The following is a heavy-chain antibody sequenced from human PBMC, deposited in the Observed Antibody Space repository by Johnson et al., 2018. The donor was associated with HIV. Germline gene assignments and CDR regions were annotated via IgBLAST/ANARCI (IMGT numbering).Heavy chain of an antibody. CDR2: IYSGGRT. CDR1: GFTVSNNF. Sequence: VQLVESGGGLMQPGGSLRLSCVASGFTVSNNFMSWVRQAPGKGLEWVSVIYSGGRTYYTDSVKGRFTISRDTAKNTLDLQMNSLTIEDTAVFYCAKTRMGGILDAFDLWGQGTMVIVS. CDR3: AKTRMGGILDAFDL. J-gene: IGHJ3*01. D-gene: IGHD3-10*01. V-gene: IGHV3-66*02.